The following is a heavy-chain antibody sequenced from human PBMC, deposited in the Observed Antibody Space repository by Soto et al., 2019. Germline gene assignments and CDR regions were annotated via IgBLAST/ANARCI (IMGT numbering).Heavy chain of an antibody. J-gene: IGHJ4*02. CDR3: ARDVGYSYGYGYGY. CDR1: GYTFTANG. Sequence: QVQLVQSGGEVKKPGASVTISCMASGYTFTANGVSWVRQAPGHGLEWIGWISTSNGDTNYAHSLQGRVTMTTDTSTSTAYLEVRSLRSDDTAVYWCARDVGYSYGYGYGYWGQGTLVTVSS. D-gene: IGHD5-18*01. V-gene: IGHV1-18*04. CDR2: ISTSNGDT.